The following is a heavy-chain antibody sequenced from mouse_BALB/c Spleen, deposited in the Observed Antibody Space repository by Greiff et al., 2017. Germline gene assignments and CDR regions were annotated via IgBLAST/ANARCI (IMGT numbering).Heavy chain of an antibody. V-gene: IGHV5-9-3*01. CDR1: GFTFSSYA. Sequence: EVKVVESGGGLVQPGGSLKLSCAASGFTFSSYAMSWVRQTPEKRLEWVATISSGGSYTYYPDSVKGRFTISRDNAKNTLYLQMSSLRSEDTAMYYCARHRPFDYWGQGTTLTVSS. CDR2: ISSGGSYT. J-gene: IGHJ2*01. CDR3: ARHRPFDY.